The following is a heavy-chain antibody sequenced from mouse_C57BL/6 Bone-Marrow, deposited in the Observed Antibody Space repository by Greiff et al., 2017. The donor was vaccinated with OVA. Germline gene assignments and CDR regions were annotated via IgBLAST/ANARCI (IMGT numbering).Heavy chain of an antibody. V-gene: IGHV1-69*01. CDR2: IDPSDSYT. Sequence: QVQLQQPGAELVMPGASVKLSCKASGYTFTSYWMHWVKQRPGQGLEWIGEIDPSDSYTNYNQKFKGKSTLTVDKSSSTAYMQLSSLTSEDSAVYYCARRRYFDVWGTGTTVTVS. J-gene: IGHJ1*03. CDR3: ARRRYFDV. CDR1: GYTFTSYW.